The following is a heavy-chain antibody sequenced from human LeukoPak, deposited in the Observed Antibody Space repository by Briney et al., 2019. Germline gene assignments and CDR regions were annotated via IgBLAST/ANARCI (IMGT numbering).Heavy chain of an antibody. Sequence: ASLKLSCTASGGTFSSYAISWVRQAPGQGLEWMGGIIPIFGTANYAQKFQGRVTITADESTSTAYMELSSLRSEDTAVYYCARVGGCSSTSCYEGWFDRWGQGTLVTVSS. CDR3: ARVGGCSSTSCYEGWFDR. CDR2: IIPIFGTA. CDR1: GGTFSSYA. J-gene: IGHJ5*02. D-gene: IGHD2-2*01. V-gene: IGHV1-69*13.